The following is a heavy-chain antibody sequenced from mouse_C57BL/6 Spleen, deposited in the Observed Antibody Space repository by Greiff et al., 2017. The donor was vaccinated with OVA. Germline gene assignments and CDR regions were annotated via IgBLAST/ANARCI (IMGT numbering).Heavy chain of an antibody. CDR2: IYPRSGNT. V-gene: IGHV1-81*01. CDR3: ARWTHSYARDY. J-gene: IGHJ4*01. CDR1: GYTFTSYG. Sequence: QVQLKQSGAELARPGASVKLSCKASGYTFTSYGISWVKQRTGQGLEWIGEIYPRSGNTYYNEKFKGKATLTADKSSSTAYMELRSLTSEDSAVYFCARWTHSYARDYWGQGTPVTVSS.